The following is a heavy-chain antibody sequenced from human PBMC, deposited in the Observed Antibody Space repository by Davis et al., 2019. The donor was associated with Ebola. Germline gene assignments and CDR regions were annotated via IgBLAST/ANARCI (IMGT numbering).Heavy chain of an antibody. Sequence: GESLKISCAASGFTFSSYAMSWVRQAPGKGLEWVSAISGSGGSTYYADSVKGRFTISRDNSKNTLYLQMNSLRAEDTAVYYCAREGSRNWFDPWGQGTLVTVSS. D-gene: IGHD6-13*01. CDR2: ISGSGGST. J-gene: IGHJ5*02. CDR1: GFTFSSYA. V-gene: IGHV3-23*01. CDR3: AREGSRNWFDP.